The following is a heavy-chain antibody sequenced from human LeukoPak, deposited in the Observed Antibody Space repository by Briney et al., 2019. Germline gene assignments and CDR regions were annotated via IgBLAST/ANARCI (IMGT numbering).Heavy chain of an antibody. CDR1: GFTFSSYA. D-gene: IGHD2-15*01. V-gene: IGHV3-30*04. CDR3: AKDRGYGGYCSGGSWPKGFDP. J-gene: IGHJ5*02. Sequence: PGRSLRLSCAASGFTFSSYAMHWVRQAPGKGLEWVAVISYDGSNKYYADSVKGRFTISRDNSKNTLYLQMNSLRAEDTAVYYCAKDRGYGGYCSGGSWPKGFDPWGQGTLVTVSS. CDR2: ISYDGSNK.